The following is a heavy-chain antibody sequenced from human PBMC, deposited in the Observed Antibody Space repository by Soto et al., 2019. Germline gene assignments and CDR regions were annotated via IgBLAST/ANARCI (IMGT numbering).Heavy chain of an antibody. J-gene: IGHJ3*02. Sequence: PGGSLRLSCAASGFTFSSYSMNWVRQAPGKGLEWVSSISSSSSYIYYADSVKGRFTISRDNAKDSLYLQMNSLRAEDTAVYYCARGRYYYDGAGPDAFDIWGQGTMVTVS. CDR1: GFTFSSYS. D-gene: IGHD3-22*01. CDR3: ARGRYYYDGAGPDAFDI. CDR2: ISSSSSYI. V-gene: IGHV3-21*01.